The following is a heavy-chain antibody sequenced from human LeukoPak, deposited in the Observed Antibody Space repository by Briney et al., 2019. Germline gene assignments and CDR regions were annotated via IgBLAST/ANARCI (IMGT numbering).Heavy chain of an antibody. CDR2: IYTSGNT. D-gene: IGHD3-3*01. CDR1: GGSISSYY. Sequence: PSETLSLTCTVSGGSISSYYWSWIRQPAGKGLEWIGRIYTSGNTNYNPSLKSRVTMSVDTSKNQFSLKLSSVTAADTAVYYCARVGTDFWSGYTPYFDYWGQGTLVTVSS. V-gene: IGHV4-4*07. J-gene: IGHJ4*02. CDR3: ARVGTDFWSGYTPYFDY.